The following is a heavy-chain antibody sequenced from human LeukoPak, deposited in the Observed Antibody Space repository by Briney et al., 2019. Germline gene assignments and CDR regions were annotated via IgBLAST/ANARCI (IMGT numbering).Heavy chain of an antibody. V-gene: IGHV3-66*01. D-gene: IGHD3-22*01. CDR2: IYSGGST. J-gene: IGHJ4*02. Sequence: GGSLRLSCAASGFTVSSNYMSWVRQAPGKGLEWVSVIYSGGSTYYADSVKGRFTISRDNSKNTLYLQMNSLRAEDTAVYYCARAYDSSGYRFDYWGQGTLVTVSS. CDR3: ARAYDSSGYRFDY. CDR1: GFTVSSNY.